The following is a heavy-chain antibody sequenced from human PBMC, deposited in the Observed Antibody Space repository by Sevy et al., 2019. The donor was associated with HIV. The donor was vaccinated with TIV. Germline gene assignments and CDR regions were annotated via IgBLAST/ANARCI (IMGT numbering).Heavy chain of an antibody. D-gene: IGHD2-15*01. V-gene: IGHV3-23*01. CDR2: ITSSGENT. Sequence: GESLKISCAVSGFTFSSYAMNWVRQAPGKGLEWVSSITSSGENTYSVDSVKGRFTISRDNSKNTLFLQMNNLGAEDTAVYYCAKVLYGGGSQVFDCWGQGTLVTVSS. J-gene: IGHJ4*02. CDR3: AKVLYGGGSQVFDC. CDR1: GFTFSSYA.